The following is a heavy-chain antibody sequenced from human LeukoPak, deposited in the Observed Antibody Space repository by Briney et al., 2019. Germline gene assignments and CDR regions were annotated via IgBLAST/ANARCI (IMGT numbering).Heavy chain of an antibody. CDR2: VSGSGGST. V-gene: IGHV3-23*01. Sequence: GGSLRLSCAPPGFTFRSYAMSWVRQAPGKGLEWVSAVSGSGGSTYYADSVKGRVTISRDNSKNTLYLQMNSLRAEDTAVYYCAKDPGFRPHYIAFDIWGQGTMVTVSS. CDR3: AKDPGFRPHYIAFDI. D-gene: IGHD3-10*01. J-gene: IGHJ3*02. CDR1: GFTFRSYA.